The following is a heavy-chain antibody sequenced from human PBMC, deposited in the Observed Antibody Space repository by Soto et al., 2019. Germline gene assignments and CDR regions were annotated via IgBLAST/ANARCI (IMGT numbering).Heavy chain of an antibody. CDR1: GGSINSGGYY. CDR3: ARALYYYESSDAFDI. D-gene: IGHD3-22*01. Sequence: SETLSLTCTVSGGSINSGGYYWSWIRQHPGKGLEWIGYMYYSGSIYYKPSLRSRVTISVDRSKNQFSLKLSSVTAADTAFYYCARALYYYESSDAFDIWAQGTMVTVSS. CDR2: MYYSGSI. J-gene: IGHJ3*02. V-gene: IGHV4-31*03.